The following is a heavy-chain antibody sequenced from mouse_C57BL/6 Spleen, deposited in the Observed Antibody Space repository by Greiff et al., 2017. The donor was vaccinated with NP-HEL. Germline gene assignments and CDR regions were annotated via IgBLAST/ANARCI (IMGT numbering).Heavy chain of an antibody. D-gene: IGHD2-10*02. J-gene: IGHJ2*01. CDR2: IDPSASET. CDR3: ARGGYGNPDY. V-gene: IGHV1-52*01. Sequence: QVQLQQSGPELVKPGASVKLSCKASGYTFTSYWMHWVKQRPIQGLEWIGNIDPSASETHYNQKFKDKATLTVDKSSSTAYMQLSSLTSEDSAVYYCARGGYGNPDYWGQGTTLTVSS. CDR1: GYTFTSYW.